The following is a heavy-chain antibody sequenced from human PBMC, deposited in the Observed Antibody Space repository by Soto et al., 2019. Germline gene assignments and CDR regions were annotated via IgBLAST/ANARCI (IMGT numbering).Heavy chain of an antibody. D-gene: IGHD2-8*02. J-gene: IGHJ5*02. CDR2: IFHDGNT. Sequence: QVHLQESGPGLVKPSETLSLTCAVSGASISSGGWWSWVRQPPGKGLEWIAEIFHDGNTNYSPSLKSRVTISVDKSQNQFSLNVYSVTAADTAVYCCARHEGWTGPDQWGQGTLVTVSS. CDR3: ARHEGWTGPDQ. CDR1: GASISSGGW. V-gene: IGHV4-4*01.